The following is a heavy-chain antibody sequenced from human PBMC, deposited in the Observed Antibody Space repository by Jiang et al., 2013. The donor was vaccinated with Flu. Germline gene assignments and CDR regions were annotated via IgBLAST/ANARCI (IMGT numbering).Heavy chain of an antibody. V-gene: IGHV2-70*11. J-gene: IGHJ3*02. CDR3: ARTPPYSSGWDAFDI. Sequence: TCTFSGFSLSTSGMCVSWIRQPPGKALEWLARIDWDDDKYYSTSLKTRLTISKDTSKNQVVLTMTNMDPVDTATYYCARTPPYSSGWDAFDIWGQGTMVTVSS. D-gene: IGHD6-19*01. CDR2: IDWDDDK. CDR1: GFSLSTSGMC.